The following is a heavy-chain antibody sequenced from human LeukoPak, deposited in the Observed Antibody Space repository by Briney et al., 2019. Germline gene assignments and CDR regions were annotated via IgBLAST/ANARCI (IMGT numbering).Heavy chain of an antibody. CDR2: IFYSGSP. CDR1: GGSFSGYF. CDR3: ARRGYSNYLYFFDY. Sequence: SETLSLTCTVYGGSFSGYFWNWIRQPPGKGLEWIGSIFYSGSPYYNPSLESRVTISVDTSRNQFSLTLSSVTAADTAVYYCARRGYSNYLYFFDYWGQGTLVTVSS. J-gene: IGHJ4*02. D-gene: IGHD4-11*01. V-gene: IGHV4-34*12.